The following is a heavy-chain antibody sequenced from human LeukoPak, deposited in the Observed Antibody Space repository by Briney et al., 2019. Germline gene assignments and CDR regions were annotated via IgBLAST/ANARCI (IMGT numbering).Heavy chain of an antibody. J-gene: IGHJ6*02. CDR1: GFTFSSYG. Sequence: GRSLRLSCAASGFTFSSYGMHWVRQAPGKGLEWVAVIWYDGSDKYFADSVRGRFAISRDNSKNTLHLQMISLRAEDTAIYYCVRDLSMDVWGQGTTVTVSS. V-gene: IGHV3-33*01. CDR2: IWYDGSDK. CDR3: VRDLSMDV.